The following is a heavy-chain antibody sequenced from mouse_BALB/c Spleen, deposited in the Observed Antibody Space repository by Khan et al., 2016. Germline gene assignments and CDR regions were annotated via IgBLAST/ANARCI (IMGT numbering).Heavy chain of an antibody. CDR3: ASDGPNYAMDY. J-gene: IGHJ4*01. D-gene: IGHD2-3*01. V-gene: IGHV3-2*02. CDR2: LIYRGST. Sequence: VQLQQSGPGLMKPSQSLSLTCTVTGYSITSDYAWNWIRQFPGNKLEWIGYLIYRGSTTYTPSLKSRISITRDTSKIQFFLQLNSVTIEDTATYYCASDGPNYAMDYWGQGTSVTVSS. CDR1: GYSITSDYA.